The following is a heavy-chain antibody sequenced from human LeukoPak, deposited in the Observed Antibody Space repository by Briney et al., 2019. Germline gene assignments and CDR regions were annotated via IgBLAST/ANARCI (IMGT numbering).Heavy chain of an antibody. CDR2: MPQDGSNE. CDR1: GISVSSYA. CDR3: ARAGSSGSYYMYYGMDV. Sequence: GGSLRLSCAVSGISVSSYAVHWVRQAPGKGLEWVAVMPQDGSNEHYADSVKGRFTISRDMSKNTVSLLMNSLRGEDTAVYYCARAGSSGSYYMYYGMDVWGQGTTVVVSS. J-gene: IGHJ6*02. V-gene: IGHV3-30*04. D-gene: IGHD6-19*01.